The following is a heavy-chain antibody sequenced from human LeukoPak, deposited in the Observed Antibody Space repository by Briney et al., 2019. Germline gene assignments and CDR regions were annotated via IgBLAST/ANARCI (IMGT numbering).Heavy chain of an antibody. J-gene: IGHJ4*02. V-gene: IGHV3-11*04. D-gene: IGHD2-2*01. Sequence: GGSLRLSCAGSGFTFSDYYMSWIRQAPGKGLEWVSYISSSGRTIYYADSVKGRSTISRDNAKNSLYLQMNSLRAEDTAVYYCARADCSSSSCYELDYWDQGTLVTVSS. CDR2: ISSSGRTI. CDR3: ARADCSSSSCYELDY. CDR1: GFTFSDYY.